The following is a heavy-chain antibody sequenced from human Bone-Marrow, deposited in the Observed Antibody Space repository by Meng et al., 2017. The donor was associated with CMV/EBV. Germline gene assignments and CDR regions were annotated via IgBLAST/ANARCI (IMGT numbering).Heavy chain of an antibody. CDR1: GYTFTSYY. J-gene: IGHJ3*01. Sequence: ASVKVSCKASGYTFTSYYMHWVRQAPGQELEWMGIINPSGGSTSYAQKFQSRVTMTRDTSTSTVYMELSSLRSEDTAVYYCARRGRYSYGPNAFDVWGKGTMVTVSS. CDR2: INPSGGST. D-gene: IGHD5-18*01. CDR3: ARRGRYSYGPNAFDV. V-gene: IGHV1-46*01.